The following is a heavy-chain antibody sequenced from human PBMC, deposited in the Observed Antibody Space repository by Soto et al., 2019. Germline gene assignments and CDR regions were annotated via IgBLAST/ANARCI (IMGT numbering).Heavy chain of an antibody. J-gene: IGHJ5*02. D-gene: IGHD3-10*01. V-gene: IGHV3-15*01. Sequence: SGGSLTLARAGSSFYFIVAWMTLVRQAAGKGREWVGRIKSKNGGGTTDYAAPVKGRFSISRDGSKNTMYVQMNSLKTEDTDVYYCSNNYGSGPWGQGTLVAVPS. CDR3: SNNYGSGP. CDR1: SFYFIVAW. CDR2: IKSKNGGGTT.